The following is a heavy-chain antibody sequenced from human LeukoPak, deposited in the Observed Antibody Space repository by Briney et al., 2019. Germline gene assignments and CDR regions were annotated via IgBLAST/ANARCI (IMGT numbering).Heavy chain of an antibody. V-gene: IGHV3-74*01. D-gene: IGHD3-22*01. CDR3: ARAPSEIGGYYPEYFRH. CDR2: IKSDGST. CDR1: GFIFSSYW. Sequence: GGSLRLSCAASGFIFSSYWMHWVRQAPGKGLVWVSRIKSDGSTRYADSVKGRFTVSRDNAKNTVSLQMNSLRAEDTGVYYCARAPSEIGGYYPEYFRHWGQGTLVIVSS. J-gene: IGHJ1*01.